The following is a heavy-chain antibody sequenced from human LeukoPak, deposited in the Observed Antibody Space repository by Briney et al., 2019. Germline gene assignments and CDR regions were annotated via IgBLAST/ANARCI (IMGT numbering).Heavy chain of an antibody. Sequence: GGSLRLSCAASGFTFNNYCMNWVRQAPGKGLEWVANIKQDGSDKYYVDSVKGRFTISRDNAKDSLYLQMNSLRAEDTAVYYGARLDWGSGYFEYWGKGTLVTVSS. D-gene: IGHD3/OR15-3a*01. CDR3: ARLDWGSGYFEY. CDR2: IKQDGSDK. CDR1: GFTFNNYC. J-gene: IGHJ4*02. V-gene: IGHV3-7*01.